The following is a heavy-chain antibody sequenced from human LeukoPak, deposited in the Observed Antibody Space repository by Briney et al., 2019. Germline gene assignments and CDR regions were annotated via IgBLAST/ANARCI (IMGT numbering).Heavy chain of an antibody. CDR1: GGSISSYY. CDR3: ARDPSGSSQYYFDY. D-gene: IGHD3-10*01. V-gene: IGHV4-59*01. Sequence: SETLSLTCTVSGGSISSYYWSWIRQPPGKGLEWIGYIYYIGSTNYNPSLKSRVTIPVDTSKNQFSLKVSSATAADTAVYYCARDPSGSSQYYFDYWGQGTLVTVSS. J-gene: IGHJ4*02. CDR2: IYYIGST.